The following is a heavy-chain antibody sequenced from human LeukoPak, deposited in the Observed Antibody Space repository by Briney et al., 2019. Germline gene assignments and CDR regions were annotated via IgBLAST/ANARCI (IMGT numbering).Heavy chain of an antibody. CDR3: ARAGPLNYYDSSGYPDY. D-gene: IGHD3-22*01. CDR2: IYCSGST. CDR1: GGSVSSGSYY. Sequence: PSETLSLTCTVSGGSVSSGSYYWSWIRQPPGKGLEWIGYIYCSGSTNYNPSLKSRVTISVDTSKNQFSLKLSSVTAADTAVYYCARAGPLNYYDSSGYPDYWGQGTLVTVSS. J-gene: IGHJ4*02. V-gene: IGHV4-61*01.